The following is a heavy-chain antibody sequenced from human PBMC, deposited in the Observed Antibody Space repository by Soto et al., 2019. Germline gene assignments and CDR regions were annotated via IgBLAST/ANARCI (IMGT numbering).Heavy chain of an antibody. CDR1: GFTFSSYA. Sequence: QVQLVESGGGMVQPGRSLRLSCAASGFTFSSYAMHWVRQAPGKGLEWVAVISYDGSNKYYADSVKGRFTISRDNSKNTLYLQMNSLRAEDTAVYYCASLSGSYDFDYWGQGTLVTVSS. CDR2: ISYDGSNK. CDR3: ASLSGSYDFDY. J-gene: IGHJ4*02. D-gene: IGHD1-26*01. V-gene: IGHV3-30-3*01.